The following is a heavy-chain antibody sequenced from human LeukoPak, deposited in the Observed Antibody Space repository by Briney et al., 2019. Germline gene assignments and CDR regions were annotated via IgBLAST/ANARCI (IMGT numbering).Heavy chain of an antibody. CDR2: IYYSANT. D-gene: IGHD3-10*01. J-gene: IGHJ2*01. Sequence: SETLSLTCTVSGGSIRSYYWSWVRQPPGKGLVWIGYIYYSANTNYNPSLKSRVTISVDTSKNQFSLKLSSVTAADTAVHYCARDYYGSGSLRYFDLWGRGTLVTVSS. CDR1: GGSIRSYY. CDR3: ARDYYGSGSLRYFDL. V-gene: IGHV4-59*12.